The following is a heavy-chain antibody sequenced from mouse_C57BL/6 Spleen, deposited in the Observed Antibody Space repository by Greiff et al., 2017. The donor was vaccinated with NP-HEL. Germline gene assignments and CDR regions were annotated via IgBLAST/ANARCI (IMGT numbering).Heavy chain of an antibody. CDR2: ISYDGSN. J-gene: IGHJ3*01. V-gene: IGHV3-6*01. Sequence: DVQLQESGPGLVKPSQSLSLTCSVTGYSITSGYYWNWIRQFPGNKLEWMGYISYDGSNNYNPSLKNRISITRDTSKNQFFLQLNSVTTDDAATYYGARDRDGTFAYWGQGTLVTVSA. CDR1: GYSITSGYY. D-gene: IGHD4-1*01. CDR3: ARDRDGTFAY.